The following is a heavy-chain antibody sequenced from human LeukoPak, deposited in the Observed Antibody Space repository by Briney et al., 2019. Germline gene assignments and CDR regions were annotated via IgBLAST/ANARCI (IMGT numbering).Heavy chain of an antibody. D-gene: IGHD1-1*01. J-gene: IGHJ6*02. CDR1: GFTFSTYD. CDR3: AREIRETVFTRHHYYGIDV. CDR2: IGTVDDT. Sequence: GGSLRLSCAASGFTFSTYDMHWVRQVTGKGLEWVSAIGTVDDTYYLGSVKGRFTISRENAKNVLYLQMSSLRVEDTAVYYCAREIRETVFTRHHYYGIDVWSQGTTVTVSS. V-gene: IGHV3-13*01.